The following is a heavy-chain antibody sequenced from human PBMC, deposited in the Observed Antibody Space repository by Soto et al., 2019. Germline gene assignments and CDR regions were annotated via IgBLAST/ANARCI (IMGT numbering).Heavy chain of an antibody. CDR2: IIPIFGTA. CDR3: ARVNHRWLQMWYVDH. J-gene: IGHJ2*01. V-gene: IGHV1-69*12. CDR1: GGTFSSYT. Sequence: QVQLVQSGAEVTKPGSSVTVSCKASGGTFSSYTISWVRQAPGQGLEWMGGIIPIFGTANYAQKFQGRVTITADESTSTAYMELSSLRSEDTAVYYCARVNHRWLQMWYVDHWCRGALVTVSS. D-gene: IGHD5-12*01.